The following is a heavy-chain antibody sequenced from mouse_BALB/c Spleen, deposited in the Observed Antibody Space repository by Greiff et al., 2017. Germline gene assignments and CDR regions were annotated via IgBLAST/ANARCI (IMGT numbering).Heavy chain of an antibody. Sequence: EVQVVESGGGLVKPGGSLKLSCAASGFTFSSYTMSWVRQTPEKRLEWVATISSGGSYTYYPDSVKGRFTISRDNAKNTLYLQMSSLKSEDTAMYYCTRDDYGSTYYAMDYWGQGTSVTVSS. CDR1: GFTFSSYT. CDR3: TRDDYGSTYYAMDY. D-gene: IGHD1-1*01. V-gene: IGHV5-6-4*01. J-gene: IGHJ4*01. CDR2: ISSGGSYT.